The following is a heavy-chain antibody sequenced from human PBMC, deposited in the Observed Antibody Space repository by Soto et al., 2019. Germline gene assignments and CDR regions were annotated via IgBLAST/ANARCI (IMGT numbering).Heavy chain of an antibody. CDR1: GGTFSSYA. Sequence: ASVKVSCKASGGTFSSYAISWVRQAPGQGLEWMGGIIPIFGTANYAQKFQGRVTITADESTSTAYMELSSLRSEDTAVYYCAREVGATLKWFDPCGQGTLLTVSS. CDR2: IIPIFGTA. V-gene: IGHV1-69*13. D-gene: IGHD1-26*01. J-gene: IGHJ5*02. CDR3: AREVGATLKWFDP.